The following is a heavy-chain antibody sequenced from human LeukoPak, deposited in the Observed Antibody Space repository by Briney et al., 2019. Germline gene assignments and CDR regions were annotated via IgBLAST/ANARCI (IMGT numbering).Heavy chain of an antibody. CDR1: GGSFSGYY. D-gene: IGHD2-15*01. CDR2: IKQDGSEK. CDR3: ARGQKPSDIVVVVAPYYYYYYMDV. V-gene: IGHV3-7*01. J-gene: IGHJ6*03. Sequence: ETLSLTCAVYGGSFSGYYWSWIRQAPGKGLEWVANIKQDGSEKYYVDSVKGRFTISRDNAKNSLYLQMNSLRAEDTAVYYCARGQKPSDIVVVVAPYYYYYYMDVWGKGTTVTISS.